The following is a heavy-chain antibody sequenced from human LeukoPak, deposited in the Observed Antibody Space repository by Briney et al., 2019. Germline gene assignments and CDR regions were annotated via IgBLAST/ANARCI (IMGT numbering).Heavy chain of an antibody. J-gene: IGHJ4*02. CDR1: GYSFTSYW. V-gene: IGHV5-51*01. Sequence: GESLKISCKGSGYSFTSYWIVWVRQMAGKGLEWMGIIYPGDSYTRYSPSFQGQVTISADKCISTAYLQWSSLKASDTAIYYCARHFLPAAGIDCGGQGTLVTVSS. CDR2: IYPGDSYT. CDR3: ARHFLPAAGIDC. D-gene: IGHD6-13*01.